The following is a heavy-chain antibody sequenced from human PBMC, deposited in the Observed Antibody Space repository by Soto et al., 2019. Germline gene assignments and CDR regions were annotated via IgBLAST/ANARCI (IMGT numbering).Heavy chain of an antibody. CDR2: IYYFGKT. J-gene: IGHJ4*02. Sequence: QVQLQESGPGLVKPSGTLSLTCGVSGGSIRSTNWWSWVRQPPGKGLEWMGEIYYFGKTNYKPSLASRVTMPIDKSKNQVFLRLSSVTAADTSVYYCASGNEESYEIDDWGQKTLVTGSS. CDR1: GGSIRSTNW. CDR3: ASGNEESYEIDD. V-gene: IGHV4-4*02. D-gene: IGHD3-16*01.